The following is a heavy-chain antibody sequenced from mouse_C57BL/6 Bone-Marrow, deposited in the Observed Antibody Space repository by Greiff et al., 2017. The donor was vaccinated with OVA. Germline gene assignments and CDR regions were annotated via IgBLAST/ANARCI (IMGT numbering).Heavy chain of an antibody. Sequence: VQLQQPGAELVKPGASVKLSCKASGYTFTSYWMHWVKQRPGQGLEWIGMIHPNSGSTNYNEKFKSKATLTVDKSSSTAYMQLSSLTSEDSAGDNCARLVADAMDYWGQGTAVTVSS. CDR1: GYTFTSYW. CDR2: IHPNSGST. CDR3: ARLVADAMDY. V-gene: IGHV1-64*01. D-gene: IGHD1-1*01. J-gene: IGHJ4*01.